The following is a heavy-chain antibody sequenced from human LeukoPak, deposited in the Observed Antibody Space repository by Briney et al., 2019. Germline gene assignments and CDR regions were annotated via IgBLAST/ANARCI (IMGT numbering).Heavy chain of an antibody. D-gene: IGHD3-10*01. CDR1: GGSVGSFS. J-gene: IGHJ5*02. CDR2: IYYNGST. V-gene: IGHV4-59*08. CDR3: ARAVGYYGSGTSGEEWFDP. Sequence: SETLSLTCKVSGGSVGSFSWGWLRQSPGKGLEWIGFIYYNGSTSYNPSLKSRVTISVDRSKSQFSLRLSSVTAADTALYYCARAVGYYGSGTSGEEWFDPWGQGTLVTVSS.